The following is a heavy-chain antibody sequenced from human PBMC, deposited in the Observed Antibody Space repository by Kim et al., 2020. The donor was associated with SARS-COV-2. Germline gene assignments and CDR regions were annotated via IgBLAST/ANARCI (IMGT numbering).Heavy chain of an antibody. J-gene: IGHJ3*01. Sequence: GGSLRLSCAASGFTFRNYAMSWVRQAPGKGLMWISSISSNSDTTYYADSVKGRFTISRDNSKNTLYLQMNTLGADDTALYYCTKRPYTYIDGPFDFWAQGTMVTVSS. CDR2: ISSNSDTT. CDR1: GFTFRNYA. CDR3: TKRPYTYIDGPFDF. V-gene: IGHV3-23*01. D-gene: IGHD2-2*02.